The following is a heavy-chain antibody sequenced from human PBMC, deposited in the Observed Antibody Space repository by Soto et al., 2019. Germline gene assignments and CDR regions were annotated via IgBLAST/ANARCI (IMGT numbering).Heavy chain of an antibody. V-gene: IGHV3-15*07. CDR3: TTDPVTMIVVVPSSG. CDR2: IKSKTDGGTT. D-gene: IGHD3-22*01. Sequence: GGSLRLSSAASGFNFGNAWMNWVRQAPGKGLEWVGRIKSKTDGGTTDYAAPVKGRFTISRDDSKNTLYLQMNSLKTEDTAVYYCTTDPVTMIVVVPSSGWGQGTLVTVSS. J-gene: IGHJ4*02. CDR1: GFNFGNAW.